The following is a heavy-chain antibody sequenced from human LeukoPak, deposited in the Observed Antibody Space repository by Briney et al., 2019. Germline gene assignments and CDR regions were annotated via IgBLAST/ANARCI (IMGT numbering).Heavy chain of an antibody. CDR3: ARAAAGVPYYYYYYGMDV. J-gene: IGHJ6*02. D-gene: IGHD6-13*01. CDR2: ISYDGSNK. Sequence: GGSLRLSCAASGFTFSSYAMHWVRQAPGKGLEWVAVISYDGSNKYYADSVKGRFTISRDNSKNTLYLQMNSLRAEDTAVYYCARAAAGVPYYYYYYGMDVWGQGTTVTVSS. CDR1: GFTFSSYA. V-gene: IGHV3-30*14.